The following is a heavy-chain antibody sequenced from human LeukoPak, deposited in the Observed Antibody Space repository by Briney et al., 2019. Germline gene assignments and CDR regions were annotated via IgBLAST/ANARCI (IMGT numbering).Heavy chain of an antibody. D-gene: IGHD3-10*01. CDR2: IRSKADSYAT. CDR1: GFTFSGSA. V-gene: IGHV3-73*01. J-gene: IGHJ3*02. CDR3: TRRGALSGDAFDI. Sequence: PGESLRLSCAASGFTFSGSALQWVRQASGKGLEWVGGIRSKADSYATAYAASVKDRFIISRDDSKNTAYLQMNSLKIEDTAVYYCTRRGALSGDAFDIWGQGTMVTVSS.